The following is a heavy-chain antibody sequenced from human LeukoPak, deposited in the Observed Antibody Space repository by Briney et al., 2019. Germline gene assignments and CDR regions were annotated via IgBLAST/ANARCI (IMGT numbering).Heavy chain of an antibody. D-gene: IGHD3-22*01. V-gene: IGHV4-34*01. J-gene: IGHJ3*02. CDR3: ARGPRDSSGYLVTAFDI. CDR1: GGSFSGYY. CDR2: INHSGST. Sequence: PSETLSLTCAGYGGSFSGYYWSWVRQPPGRGLEWIGEINHSGSTNYNPSLKSRVTISVDTSKNQFSLKLSSVTAADTAVYYCARGPRDSSGYLVTAFDIWGQGTMVTVSS.